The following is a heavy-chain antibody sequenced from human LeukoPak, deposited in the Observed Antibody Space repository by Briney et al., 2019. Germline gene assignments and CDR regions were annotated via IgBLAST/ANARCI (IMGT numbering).Heavy chain of an antibody. CDR2: INHSGST. V-gene: IGHV4-34*01. Sequence: SETLSLTCAVYGGSFSGYYWSWIRQPPGKGLEWIGEINHSGSTNYNPSLKSRVTISVGTSKNQFSLKLSSVTAADTAVYYCARESGSNSFDYWGQGTLVTVSS. D-gene: IGHD3-3*01. CDR1: GGSFSGYY. J-gene: IGHJ4*02. CDR3: ARESGSNSFDY.